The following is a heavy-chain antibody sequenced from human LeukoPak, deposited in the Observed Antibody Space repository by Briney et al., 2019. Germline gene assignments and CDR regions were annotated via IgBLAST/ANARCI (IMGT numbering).Heavy chain of an antibody. V-gene: IGHV4-4*07. D-gene: IGHD6-19*01. Sequence: SEPLSLTCTVSGGSFSRFDWSWIRQPAGKGLEWVGRIYTSGSTNYNPSLKSRVTISVDKSKNQFSLKLSPVTAADTAVYYCARAGTSIAVAGIFDYWGQGTLVTVSS. J-gene: IGHJ4*02. CDR3: ARAGTSIAVAGIFDY. CDR2: IYTSGST. CDR1: GGSFSRFD.